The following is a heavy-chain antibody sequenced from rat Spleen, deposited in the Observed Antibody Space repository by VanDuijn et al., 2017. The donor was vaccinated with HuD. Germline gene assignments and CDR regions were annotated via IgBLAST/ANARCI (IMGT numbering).Heavy chain of an antibody. Sequence: EVQLVESGGALVQPGRPLKISCSDSKLNFSNYDMAWVRQTPAKGLEWIASISTGGTNTYYRDSVKGRFTISRDDAKSTQYLQMDSLRSEDTATYYCTRHGGLRNWFAYWGQGTLVTVSS. D-gene: IGHD1-11*01. CDR1: KLNFSNYD. CDR2: ISTGGTNT. CDR3: TRHGGLRNWFAY. J-gene: IGHJ3*01. V-gene: IGHV5S13*01.